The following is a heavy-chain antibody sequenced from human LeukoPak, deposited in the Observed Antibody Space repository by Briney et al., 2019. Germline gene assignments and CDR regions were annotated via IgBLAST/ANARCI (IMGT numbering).Heavy chain of an antibody. CDR1: GGTFSSYA. D-gene: IGHD6-19*01. CDR3: ARGVQWLVPRY. Sequence: GASVKVSCTASGGTFSSYAISWVRQAPGQGLEWMGRIIPILGIANCAQKFQGRVTITADKSTNTAYMELSSLRSEDTAMYYCARGVQWLVPRYWGQGTLVTVSS. CDR2: IIPILGIA. J-gene: IGHJ4*02. V-gene: IGHV1-69*04.